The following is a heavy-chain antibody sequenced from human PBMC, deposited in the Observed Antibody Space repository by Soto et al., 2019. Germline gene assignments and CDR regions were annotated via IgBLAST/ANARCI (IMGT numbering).Heavy chain of an antibody. J-gene: IGHJ3*02. V-gene: IGHV3-15*07. CDR1: GFTFSNAW. Sequence: PGGSLRLPCAASGFTFSNAWMNWVRQAPGKGLEWVGRIKSKTDGGTTDYAAPVKGRFTTSRDDSKNTLYLQMNSLKTEDTAVYYCTTNYYDSSGTLPFGAHDAFDTWGQGTMVTVSS. CDR3: TTNYYDSSGTLPFGAHDAFDT. CDR2: IKSKTDGGTT. D-gene: IGHD3-22*01.